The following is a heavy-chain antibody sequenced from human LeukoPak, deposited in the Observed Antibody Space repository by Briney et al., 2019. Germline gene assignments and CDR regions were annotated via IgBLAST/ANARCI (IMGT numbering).Heavy chain of an antibody. V-gene: IGHV1-8*01. J-gene: IGHJ4*02. CDR2: MNPNSGNT. Sequence: ASVKVSCKASGYTFTSYDINWVRQATGRGLEWMGWMNPNSGNTGYAQKFQGRVTMTRNTSISTAYMELSSLRSEDTAVYYCARVGLSSSSWSPYFDYWGQGTLVTVSS. D-gene: IGHD6-6*01. CDR1: GYTFTSYD. CDR3: ARVGLSSSSWSPYFDY.